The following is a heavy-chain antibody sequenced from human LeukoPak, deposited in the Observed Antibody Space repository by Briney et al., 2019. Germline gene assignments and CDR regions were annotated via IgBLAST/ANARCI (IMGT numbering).Heavy chain of an antibody. D-gene: IGHD3-22*01. CDR1: GCTFTSYY. CDR2: INPSGGST. Sequence: ASVKVSCKASGCTFTSYYMHWVRQAPGQGLEWMGIINPSGGSTSYAQKFQGRVTMTRDTSTSTVYMELSSLRSEDTAVYYCAREGGEGYYDSSGYYVDYFDYWGQGTLVTVTS. J-gene: IGHJ4*02. CDR3: AREGGEGYYDSSGYYVDYFDY. V-gene: IGHV1-46*01.